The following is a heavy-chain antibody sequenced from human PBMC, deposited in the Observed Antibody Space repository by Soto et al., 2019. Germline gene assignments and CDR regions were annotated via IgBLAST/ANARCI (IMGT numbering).Heavy chain of an antibody. CDR3: ARDREKSTWPYYAMDV. D-gene: IGHD3-10*01. Sequence: PSETLSLTCAVSGGSISSSNWWRWVRQPPGKGLEWIAEIYHSGTTYYNPSLKSRVTISVDKSKNQFSLNLNSVTAADTAVYYCARDREKSTWPYYAMDVWGQGTTVTVSS. CDR2: IYHSGTT. CDR1: GGSISSSNW. V-gene: IGHV4-4*02. J-gene: IGHJ6*02.